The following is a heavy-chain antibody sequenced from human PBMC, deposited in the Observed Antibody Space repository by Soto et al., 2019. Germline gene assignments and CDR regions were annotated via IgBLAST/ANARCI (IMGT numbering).Heavy chain of an antibody. CDR1: GFTFTSSA. D-gene: IGHD2-2*01. J-gene: IGHJ5*02. Sequence: GASVKVSCKASGFTFTSSAMQWVRQARGQRLEWIGRIVAGSGNTNYAQKFQERVTITRDMSTSTAYMELSSLRSDDTAVYYCARDHAETSINWFDPWGQGTLVTVSS. CDR3: ARDHAETSINWFDP. V-gene: IGHV1-58*02. CDR2: IVAGSGNT.